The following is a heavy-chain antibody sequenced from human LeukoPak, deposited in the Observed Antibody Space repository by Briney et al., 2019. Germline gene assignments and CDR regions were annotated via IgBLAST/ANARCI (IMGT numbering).Heavy chain of an antibody. CDR3: ARGDVEMATIKASPLGYFQH. D-gene: IGHD5-24*01. CDR1: GGSISSGGYY. CDR2: IYYSGST. J-gene: IGHJ1*01. V-gene: IGHV4-31*03. Sequence: SQTLSLTCTVSGGSISSGGYYWSWIRQHPGKGLEWIGYIYYSGSTYYNPSLKSRVTISVDRSKNQFSLKLSSVTAADTAVYYCARGDVEMATIKASPLGYFQHWGQGTLVTVSS.